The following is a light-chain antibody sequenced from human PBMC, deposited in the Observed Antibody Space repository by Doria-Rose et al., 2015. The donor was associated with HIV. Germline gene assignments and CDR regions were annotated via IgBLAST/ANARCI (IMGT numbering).Light chain of an antibody. CDR3: QKYNSAPRT. V-gene: IGKV1-27*01. CDR1: PGIANY. J-gene: IGKJ1*01. CDR2: AAS. Sequence: TQSPSSLSASVGDRVTITCRASPGIANYLAWYQQKPGKVPKPLIYAASTLQSGVPSRFSGSGSGTDFTLTISSLQPEDVATYYCQKYNSAPRTFGQGTKVEIK.